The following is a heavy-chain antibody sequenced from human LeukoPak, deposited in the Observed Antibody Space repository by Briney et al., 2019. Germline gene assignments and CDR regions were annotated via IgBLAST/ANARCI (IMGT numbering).Heavy chain of an antibody. CDR1: TFSFSNYN. V-gene: IGHV3-48*01. J-gene: IGHJ5*02. D-gene: IGHD3-3*01. CDR2: MSSSSTTI. CDR3: ARERGSFGVVLNWLDP. Sequence: GGSLRLSCAASTFSFSNYNMIWVRQAPGKGLEWLSYMSSSSTTIYYADSVKGRFTISRDNAKNSLYLQMNSLRAEDTAVYYCARERGSFGVVLNWLDPWGQGTLVTVSS.